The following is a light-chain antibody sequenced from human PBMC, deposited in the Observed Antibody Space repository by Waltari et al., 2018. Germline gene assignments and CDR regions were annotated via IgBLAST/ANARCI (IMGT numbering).Light chain of an antibody. CDR1: LSTIGMHS. Sequence: QSVLTQPPSASGTPRQTVPISCSGGLSTIGMHSLNWYQHLPEMAPQLIVDRNDQWPSGVPDRFSGSKSGTSASLAISGLQSEDEADYYCAAWDDSLKARFFGGGTKVTVL. J-gene: IGLJ2*01. V-gene: IGLV1-44*01. CDR2: RND. CDR3: AAWDDSLKARF.